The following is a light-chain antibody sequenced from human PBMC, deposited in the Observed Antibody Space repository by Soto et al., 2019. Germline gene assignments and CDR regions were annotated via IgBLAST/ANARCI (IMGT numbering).Light chain of an antibody. J-gene: IGKJ5*01. CDR1: QSVSSSY. CDR3: QQYGSSPQIN. V-gene: IGKV3-20*01. Sequence: EIVLTQSPGTLSLSPGERATLSCSASQSVSSSYLAWYQQKPGQAPRLLIYGASSRATGIPDRFSGSGSGTEFTLTISRLEPEDFAVYYCQQYGSSPQINFGQGTRLEIK. CDR2: GAS.